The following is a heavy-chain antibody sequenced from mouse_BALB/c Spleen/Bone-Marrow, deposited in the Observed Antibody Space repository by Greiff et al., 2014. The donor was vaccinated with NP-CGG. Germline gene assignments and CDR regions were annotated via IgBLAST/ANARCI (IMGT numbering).Heavy chain of an antibody. J-gene: IGHJ2*01. Sequence: EVQVEESGAELVKPGASVKLSCTASGFNIKDNYMHWVKQRPEQGLERIGRIDPANGNTKYDPKFQGKATITADTSSNTAYLQLSSLTSEDTAVYYCAYGSSYDYFDYWGQGTTLTVSS. CDR1: GFNIKDNY. CDR2: IDPANGNT. CDR3: AYGSSYDYFDY. V-gene: IGHV14-3*02. D-gene: IGHD1-1*01.